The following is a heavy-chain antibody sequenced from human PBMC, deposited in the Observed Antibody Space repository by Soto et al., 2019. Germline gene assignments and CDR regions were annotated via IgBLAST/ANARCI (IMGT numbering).Heavy chain of an antibody. V-gene: IGHV1-69*02. D-gene: IGHD3-22*01. CDR1: GGTFSSYT. J-gene: IGHJ6*02. CDR2: IIPILGIA. CDR3: ARSYYDSSGYPSYYYYGMDV. Sequence: QVQLVQSGAEVKKPGSSVKVSCKASGGTFSSYTISWVRQAPGQGLEWMGRIIPILGIANYAQKVQGRVTITADKSTSTAYMELSSLRSEDTAVYYCARSYYDSSGYPSYYYYGMDVWGQGTTVTVSS.